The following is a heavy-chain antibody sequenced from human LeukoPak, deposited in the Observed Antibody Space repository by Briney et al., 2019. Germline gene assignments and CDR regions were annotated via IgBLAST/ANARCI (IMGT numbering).Heavy chain of an antibody. CDR1: GITLSNYG. CDR3: AKRGVVIRVILVGFHKEAYYFDA. CDR2: ISGSAGGT. Sequence: GGSLRLSCAVSGITLSNYGMSWVRQAPGKGLEWVAGISGSAGGTNYANSVKGRFTISRDNRKNTLYLQMNSLRADDTAIYFCAKRGVVIRVILVGFHKEAYYFDAWGQGALVTGSP. V-gene: IGHV3-23*01. D-gene: IGHD3-22*01. J-gene: IGHJ4*02.